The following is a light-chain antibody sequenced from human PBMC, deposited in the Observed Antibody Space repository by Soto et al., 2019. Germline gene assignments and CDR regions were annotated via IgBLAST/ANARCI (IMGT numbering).Light chain of an antibody. CDR3: CSYVGSSIWM. CDR2: EVN. CDR1: SSDVGLYNL. J-gene: IGLJ3*02. V-gene: IGLV2-23*02. Sequence: QSALTQPASVSGSPGQSITISCTGTSSDVGLYNLVSWYQQLPGKAPKLIIYEVNERPSGISDRFSGSKSGNTASLTISGLQDEDEADYYCCSYVGSSIWMFGGGTKVTVL.